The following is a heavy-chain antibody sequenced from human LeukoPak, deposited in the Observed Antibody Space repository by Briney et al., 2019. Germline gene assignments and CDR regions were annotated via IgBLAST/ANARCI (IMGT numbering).Heavy chain of an antibody. CDR3: ARRAREFGWVFDY. CDR1: GGSISSSSYY. Sequence: SETLSLTCTVSGGSISSSSYYWGWIRQPPGKGLVWIESIYYSGSSSYYNPSLKSRVTISVDTSKNQFSLKLSSVTAADTAVYYCARRAREFGWVFDYWGQGTLVTVSS. J-gene: IGHJ4*02. CDR2: IYYSGSSS. V-gene: IGHV4-39*01. D-gene: IGHD3-10*01.